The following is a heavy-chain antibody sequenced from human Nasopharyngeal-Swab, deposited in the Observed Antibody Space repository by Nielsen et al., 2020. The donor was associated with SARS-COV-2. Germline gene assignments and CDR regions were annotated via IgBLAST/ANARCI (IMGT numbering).Heavy chain of an antibody. D-gene: IGHD4-11*01. Sequence: GESLKISCAASGFTVSSSYMSWVRQAPGKGLEWVSTIHSDGNTYFADSVRGRFSSYRDNYRNTLSLQMNSLRAEDTAVYYCASPGAANDPSTRDLPYSRRTFDLWGRGTLVTVSS. CDR2: IHSDGNT. V-gene: IGHV3-53*01. CDR3: ASPGAANDPSTRDLPYSRRTFDL. CDR1: GFTVSSSY. J-gene: IGHJ2*01.